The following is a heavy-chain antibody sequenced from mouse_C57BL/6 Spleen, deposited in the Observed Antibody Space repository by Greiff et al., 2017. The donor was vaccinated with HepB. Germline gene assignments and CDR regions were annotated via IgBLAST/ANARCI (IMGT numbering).Heavy chain of an antibody. V-gene: IGHV3-6*01. CDR2: ISYDGSN. CDR3: ARGDGYYHDY. D-gene: IGHD2-3*01. J-gene: IGHJ2*01. CDR1: GYSITSGYY. Sequence: EVKLQESGPGLVKPSQSLSLTCSVTGYSITSGYYWNWIRQFPGNKLEWMGYISYDGSNNYNPSLKNRISITRDTSKNQFFLKLNSVTTEDTATYYCARGDGYYHDYWGQGTTLTVSS.